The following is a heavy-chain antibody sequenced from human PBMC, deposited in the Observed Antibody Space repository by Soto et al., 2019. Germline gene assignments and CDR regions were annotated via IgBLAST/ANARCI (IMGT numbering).Heavy chain of an antibody. Sequence: QVPLVQSGAEVKKPGASVKVSCKASGYTFTSYAMHWVRQAPGQRLEWMGWINAGNGNTKYSQKFQGRVTITRDTSASTAYMELSSLRSEDTAVYYCARENSAAGTNYYYGMDVWGQGTTVTVSS. CDR2: INAGNGNT. V-gene: IGHV1-3*01. CDR1: GYTFTSYA. J-gene: IGHJ6*02. D-gene: IGHD6-13*01. CDR3: ARENSAAGTNYYYGMDV.